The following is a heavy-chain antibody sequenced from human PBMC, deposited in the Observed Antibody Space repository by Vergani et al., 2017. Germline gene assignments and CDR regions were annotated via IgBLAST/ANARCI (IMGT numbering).Heavy chain of an antibody. D-gene: IGHD5-18*01. CDR1: GGSISSGGYY. V-gene: IGHV4-31*03. J-gene: IGHJ6*02. Sequence: QVQLQESGPGLVKPSQTLSLTCTVSGGSISSGGYYWSWIRQHPGKGLEWIGYIYYSGSTYYNPSLKSRVTISVDTSKNQFSLKLSSVTAEDTAVYYCAREQIQLWPSGTGYYGMDVWGQGTTVTVSS. CDR2: IYYSGST. CDR3: AREQIQLWPSGTGYYGMDV.